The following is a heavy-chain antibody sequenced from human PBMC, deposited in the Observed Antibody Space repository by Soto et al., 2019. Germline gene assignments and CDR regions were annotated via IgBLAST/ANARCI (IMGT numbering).Heavy chain of an antibody. V-gene: IGHV4-59*01. Sequence: SETLSLTCTVSGGSISSYYWSWIRQPPGKGLEWIGYIYYSGSTNYNPSLKSRVTISVDTSKNQFSLKLSSVTAADTAVYYCARQTAAKRPAFDIWGQGTMVTVSS. J-gene: IGHJ3*02. D-gene: IGHD6-13*01. CDR1: GGSISSYY. CDR2: IYYSGST. CDR3: ARQTAAKRPAFDI.